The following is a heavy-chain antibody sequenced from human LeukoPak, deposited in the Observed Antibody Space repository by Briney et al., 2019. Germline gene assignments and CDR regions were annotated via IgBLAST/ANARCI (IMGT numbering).Heavy chain of an antibody. D-gene: IGHD2-2*01. CDR1: GGSISSSSYY. CDR3: ARVPRYCSSTSCYLDY. CDR2: IYYSGST. V-gene: IGHV4-39*07. J-gene: IGHJ4*02. Sequence: SETLSLTCTVSGGSISSSSYYWGWIRQPPGKGLEWIGSIYYSGSTYYNPSPKSRVTISVDTSKNQFSLKLSSVTAADTAVYYCARVPRYCSSTSCYLDYWGQGTLVTVSS.